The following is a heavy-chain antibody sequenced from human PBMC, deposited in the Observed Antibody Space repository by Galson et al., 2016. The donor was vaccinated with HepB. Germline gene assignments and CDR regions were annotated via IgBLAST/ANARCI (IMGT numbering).Heavy chain of an antibody. CDR2: ISFDGSNK. CDR1: GFVFSNFG. D-gene: IGHD1-7*01. J-gene: IGHJ6*02. CDR3: AKDHHWDYVHSYYDMDL. Sequence: SLRLSCAASGFVFSNFGLSWVRQAPGKGLEWVAVISFDGSNKYYADSVKGRFTISRDNSNNTLYLQMNSLRAEDTAVYYCAKDHHWDYVHSYYDMDLWGQGTTVTVSS. V-gene: IGHV3-30*18.